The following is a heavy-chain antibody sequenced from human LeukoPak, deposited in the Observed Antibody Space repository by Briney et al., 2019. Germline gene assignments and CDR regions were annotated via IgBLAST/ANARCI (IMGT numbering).Heavy chain of an antibody. J-gene: IGHJ4*02. CDR1: GFTFSNYF. D-gene: IGHD3-9*01. CDR3: ARGCCSVSGLYFEF. V-gene: IGHV3-7*03. CDR2: INKDGSGT. Sequence: PGGSLRLSCAASGFTFSNYFMGWVRQAPGKGLEWVANINKDGSGTSYADSVKGRFTISRDNAKNSLYLQMNGLRVEDTAAYYCARGCCSVSGLYFEFWGQGSLVTVSS.